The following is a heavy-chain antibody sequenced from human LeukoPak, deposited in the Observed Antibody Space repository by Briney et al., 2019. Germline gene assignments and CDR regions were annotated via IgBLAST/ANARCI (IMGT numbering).Heavy chain of an antibody. D-gene: IGHD3-3*01. J-gene: IGHJ6*02. V-gene: IGHV4-34*01. CDR1: GGSFSGYY. CDR3: ARGRFLEWSNYYYYYGMDV. Sequence: PSETLSLTCAVYGGSFSGYYWSWLRQPPGKGLEWIGEINHSGSTNYNPSLKSRVTISVDTSKNQFSLKLSSVTAADTAVYYCARGRFLEWSNYYYYYGMDVWGQGTTVTVSS. CDR2: INHSGST.